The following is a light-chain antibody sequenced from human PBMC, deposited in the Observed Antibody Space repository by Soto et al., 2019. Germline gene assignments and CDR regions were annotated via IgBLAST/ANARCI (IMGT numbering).Light chain of an antibody. Sequence: EVELTQSPDTLSLSPGETATLSCRASQSVDNFLAWYQQRPGQPPRLLIFDSSNRATGVPVRFSGSGSGTVFTLTIGSLEPEDSAVYYCQQRKNWPPITFGQGTRREIK. CDR2: DSS. CDR1: QSVDNF. J-gene: IGKJ5*01. CDR3: QQRKNWPPIT. V-gene: IGKV3-11*01.